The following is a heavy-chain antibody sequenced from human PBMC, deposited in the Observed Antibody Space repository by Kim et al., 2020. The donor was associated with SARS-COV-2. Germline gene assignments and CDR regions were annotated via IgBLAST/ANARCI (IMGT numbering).Heavy chain of an antibody. CDR2: INHSGRT. CDR3: ARRLSNTSGWGSHYCDL. V-gene: IGHV4-34*01. CDR1: GGSFSDYY. J-gene: IGHJ4*02. D-gene: IGHD3-10*01. Sequence: SETLSLTCAVYGGSFSDYYWSWIRQPPGKGLEWIGEINHSGRTNYNPSLKSRVTISVDTSKNQFSLKLTSVTAADTAVYYCARRLSNTSGWGSHYCDLWGQGILVTVSS.